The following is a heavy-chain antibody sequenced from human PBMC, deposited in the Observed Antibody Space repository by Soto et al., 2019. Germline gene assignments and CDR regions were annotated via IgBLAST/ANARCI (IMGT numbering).Heavy chain of an antibody. CDR2: ISAYNGNT. Sequence: VCSRASRYTVSRSGLSLVRHAPGQRLEWMGWISAYNGNTNYAQKLQGRVTMTTDTSTSTAYMELRSLRYDDTAVYYCALDLCTKGVCDPDYWGQGTLVTVS. CDR3: ALDLCTKGVCDPDY. J-gene: IGHJ4*02. V-gene: IGHV1-18*01. D-gene: IGHD2-8*01. CDR1: RYTVSRSG.